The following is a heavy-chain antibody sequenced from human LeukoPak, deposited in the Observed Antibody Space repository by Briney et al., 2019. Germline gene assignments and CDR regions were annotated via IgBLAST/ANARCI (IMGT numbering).Heavy chain of an antibody. CDR3: ARQEAFGDFDP. CDR1: GGSISSAY. D-gene: IGHD3-16*01. V-gene: IGHV4-59*08. CDR2: FFNSGSA. J-gene: IGHJ5*02. Sequence: SETLSLTCTVSGGSISSAYWSWIRQPPGKGLEWIAYFFNSGSANYNPSLKTRLTISLDSSKTQFSLKLTSVTPADTAVYYCARQEAFGDFDPWGQGTLVTVSS.